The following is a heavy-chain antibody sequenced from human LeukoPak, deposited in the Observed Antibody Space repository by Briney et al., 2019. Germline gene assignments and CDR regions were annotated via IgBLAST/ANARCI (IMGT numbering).Heavy chain of an antibody. CDR1: GFTFSSYG. CDR2: ISYDGSNK. J-gene: IGHJ4*02. D-gene: IGHD6-13*01. V-gene: IGHV3-30*18. CDR3: AKAMYSSSWRHFDY. Sequence: GGSLRLSCAASGFTFSSYGMHWARQAPGKGLEWVAVISYDGSNKYYADSVKGRFTISRDNSKNTLYLQMNSLRAEDTAVYYCAKAMYSSSWRHFDYWGQGTLVTVSS.